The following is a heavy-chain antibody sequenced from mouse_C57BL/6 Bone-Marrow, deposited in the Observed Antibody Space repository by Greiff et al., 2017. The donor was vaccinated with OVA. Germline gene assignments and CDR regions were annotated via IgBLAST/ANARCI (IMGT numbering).Heavy chain of an antibody. CDR2: ISSGSSTI. V-gene: IGHV5-17*01. D-gene: IGHD2-5*01. CDR3: ARRAYYSNPYYFDY. CDR1: GFTFSDYG. J-gene: IGHJ2*01. Sequence: EVMLVESGGGLVKPGGSLKLSCAASGFTFSDYGMHWVRQAPEKGLEWVAYISSGSSTIYYADTVKGRYTISRDNAKTTLFLQMTSLRSEDTAMYYCARRAYYSNPYYFDYWGQGTTLTVSS.